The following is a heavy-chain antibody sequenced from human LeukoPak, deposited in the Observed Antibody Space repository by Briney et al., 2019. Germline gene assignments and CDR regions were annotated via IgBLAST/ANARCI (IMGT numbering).Heavy chain of an antibody. V-gene: IGHV4-4*07. Sequence: SETLSLTCIVSGGSISSYYWSWIRQPAGKGLEWIGHIYTSGSTNYNPSLKSRVTMSVDTSKNQFSLKLNSVTAADTAVYFCGREVRSDYYYVLDVWGQGTTVTVSS. CDR1: GGSISSYY. J-gene: IGHJ6*02. CDR3: GREVRSDYYYVLDV. CDR2: IYTSGST.